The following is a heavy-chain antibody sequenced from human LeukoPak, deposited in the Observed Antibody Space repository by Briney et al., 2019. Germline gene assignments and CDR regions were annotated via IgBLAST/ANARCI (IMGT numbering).Heavy chain of an antibody. CDR2: INHSGST. Sequence: KSSETLSLTCAVYGGSFSGYYWSWIRQPPGKGLEWIGEINHSGSTNYNPSLKSRVTISVDTSKNQFSLKLSSVTAADTAVYYCARVGQRWLQPTGGGIDYWGQGTLVTVSS. CDR3: ARVGQRWLQPTGGGIDY. D-gene: IGHD5-24*01. V-gene: IGHV4-34*01. CDR1: GGSFSGYY. J-gene: IGHJ4*02.